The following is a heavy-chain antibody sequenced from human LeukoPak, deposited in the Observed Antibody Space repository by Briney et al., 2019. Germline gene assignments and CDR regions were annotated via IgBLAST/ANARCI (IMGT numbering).Heavy chain of an antibody. D-gene: IGHD5-18*01. V-gene: IGHV1-2*02. CDR3: ANNLDTAMFFAKDDY. CDR2: INPTSGGT. J-gene: IGHJ4*02. CDR1: GYTFTGYY. Sequence: ASVKVPCKASGYTFTGYYIHWVRQAPGQGLEWMGWINPTSGGTKYAQKFQGRVTMTRDTSISTAYMELSRLRSDDTAIYYCANNLDTAMFFAKDDYWGQGTLVTVSS.